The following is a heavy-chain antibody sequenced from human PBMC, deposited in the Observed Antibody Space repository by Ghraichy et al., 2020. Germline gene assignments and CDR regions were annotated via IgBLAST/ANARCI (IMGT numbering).Heavy chain of an antibody. D-gene: IGHD2-2*01. V-gene: IGHV4-39*02. CDR2: IFYSGST. CDR3: ARDTRKVVPAAPWYYYGMDV. CDR1: GGSISSNIYY. J-gene: IGHJ6*02. Sequence: SQTLSLTCTVSGGSISSNIYYWVWIRQPPGKGLEWIGNIFYSGSTYYNPSLKSRVTISVDTSKNQFSLKLSSVTAADTAVYYCARDTRKVVPAAPWYYYGMDVWGQGTTVTVSS.